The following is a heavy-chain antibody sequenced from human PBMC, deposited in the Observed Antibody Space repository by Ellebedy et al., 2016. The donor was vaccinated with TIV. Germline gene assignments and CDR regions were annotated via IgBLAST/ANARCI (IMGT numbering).Heavy chain of an antibody. CDR3: AREGYYYGMDV. V-gene: IGHV4-31*01. CDR2: IYYSGST. Sequence: MPSETLSLTCTVSGGSISSGGYYWSWIRQHPGKGLEWIGYIYYSGSTYYNPSLKSLVTISVDTSKNQFFLKLSSVTAADTAVYYCAREGYYYGMDVWGQGTTVTVSS. J-gene: IGHJ6*02. CDR1: GGSISSGGYY.